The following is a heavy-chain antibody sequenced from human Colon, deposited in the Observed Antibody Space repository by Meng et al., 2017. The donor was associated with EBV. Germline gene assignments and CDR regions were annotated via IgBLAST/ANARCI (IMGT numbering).Heavy chain of an antibody. CDR3: ASFDHIPRRNYFDY. Sequence: VPLLEPGQGLVEPSQTLSLTCTVCGGSMNSCNYYWGWIRQPPGKGLEWIWYIHHSGSAYYNPSLKSRVSISVDTSKNQFSLTLISMTAADTAVYYCASFDHIPRRNYFDYWGQGTLVTVSS. V-gene: IGHV4-30-4*01. J-gene: IGHJ4*02. D-gene: IGHD2-21*01. CDR2: IHHSGSA. CDR1: GGSMNSCNYY.